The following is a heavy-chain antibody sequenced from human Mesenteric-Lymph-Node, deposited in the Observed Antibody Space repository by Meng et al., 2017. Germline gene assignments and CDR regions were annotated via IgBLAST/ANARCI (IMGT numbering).Heavy chain of an antibody. D-gene: IGHD1-7*01. CDR2: IDYSGST. V-gene: IGHV4-61*01. J-gene: IGHJ4*02. Sequence: QVQLQESCPGLVRPSETRSLTCPVSGGSVSSGSYYWSWIRQPPGKGLEWIGYIDYSGSTNYNPSLKSRVTISVDTSKNQFSLKLSSVTAADTAVYYCARSTGTTYYFDYWGQGTLVTVSS. CDR1: GGSVSSGSYY. CDR3: ARSTGTTYYFDY.